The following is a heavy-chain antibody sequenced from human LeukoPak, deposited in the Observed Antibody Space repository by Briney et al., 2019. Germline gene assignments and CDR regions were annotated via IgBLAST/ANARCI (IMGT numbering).Heavy chain of an antibody. CDR1: GGSISSSNW. CDR2: IYHSGST. D-gene: IGHD6-19*01. Sequence: SETLSLTCAVSGGSISSSNWWSWVRQPPGKGLEWIGEIYHSGSTNYNPSLKSRVTISVDKSKNQFSLKLSSVTAADTAVYCCARSRQWLVMKAFDIWGQGTMVTVSS. CDR3: ARSRQWLVMKAFDI. J-gene: IGHJ3*02. V-gene: IGHV4-4*01.